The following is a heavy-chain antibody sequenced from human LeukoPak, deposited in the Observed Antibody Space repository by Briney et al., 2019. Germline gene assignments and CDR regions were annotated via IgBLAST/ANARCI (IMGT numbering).Heavy chain of an antibody. CDR1: GGSISSSSYY. CDR2: IYYSGST. D-gene: IGHD4-17*01. Sequence: SETLSLTCTVSGGSISSSSYYWGWIRQPPGKGLEWIGSIYYSGSTYYNPSLKSRVTISVDTSKNQFSLKLSSVTAADTAVYYCARGSYGGNTYYFDYWGQGTLVTVSS. V-gene: IGHV4-39*01. J-gene: IGHJ4*02. CDR3: ARGSYGGNTYYFDY.